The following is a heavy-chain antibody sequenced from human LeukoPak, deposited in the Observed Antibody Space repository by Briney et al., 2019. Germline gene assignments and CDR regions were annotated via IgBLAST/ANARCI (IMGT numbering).Heavy chain of an antibody. CDR2: MNPNSGNT. Sequence: ASVKVSCKASGYTFTSYDINWVRQATGQGLEWMGWMNPNSGNTGYAQKFQGRVTITRNTSISTAYMELSSLRSEDTAVYYCAREYYDFWSGYYKADYFDYWGQGTLVTVSS. D-gene: IGHD3-3*01. CDR1: GYTFTSYD. V-gene: IGHV1-8*03. J-gene: IGHJ4*02. CDR3: AREYYDFWSGYYKADYFDY.